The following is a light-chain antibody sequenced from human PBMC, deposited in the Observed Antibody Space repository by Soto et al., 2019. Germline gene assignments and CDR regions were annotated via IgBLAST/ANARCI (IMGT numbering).Light chain of an antibody. CDR2: GAS. CDR1: QSVSSN. Sequence: EIVMTQSPATLSVSPGERATLSCRASQSVSSNFAWYQQKPGQAPRLLIYGASTRATGIPARFSGSGSGTEFTLTISSLQSEYFAVYYCQQYNNWPGRTFGQGTKVEIK. V-gene: IGKV3-15*01. CDR3: QQYNNWPGRT. J-gene: IGKJ1*01.